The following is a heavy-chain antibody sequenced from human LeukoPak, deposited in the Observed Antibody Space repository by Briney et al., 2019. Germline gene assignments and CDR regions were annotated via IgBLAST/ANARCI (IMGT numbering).Heavy chain of an antibody. CDR1: GFTFSYFE. V-gene: IGHV3-21*01. CDR2: IHSSSGSI. J-gene: IGHJ3*02. CDR3: ARDLAWDAFDI. Sequence: GGSLRLSCAASGFTFSYFEMNWVRQAPGKGLEWVSSIHSSSGSIYYADSLKGRFTISRDNAKNLLYLQMNSLRAEDTAVYYCARDLAWDAFDIWGQGTMVTVSS.